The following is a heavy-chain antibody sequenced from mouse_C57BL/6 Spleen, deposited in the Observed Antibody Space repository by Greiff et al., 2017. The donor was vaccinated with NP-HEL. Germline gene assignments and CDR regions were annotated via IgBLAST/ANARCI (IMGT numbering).Heavy chain of an antibody. CDR3: ARPGTTVVEDYWYFDV. J-gene: IGHJ1*03. CDR2: ISGGGGNT. D-gene: IGHD1-1*01. V-gene: IGHV5-9*01. Sequence: EVHLVESGGGLVKPGGSLKLSCAASGFTFSSYTMSWVRQTPEKRLEWVATISGGGGNTYYPDSVKGRFTISRDNAKNTLYLQMSSLRSEDTALYYCARPGTTVVEDYWYFDVWGTGTTVTVSS. CDR1: GFTFSSYT.